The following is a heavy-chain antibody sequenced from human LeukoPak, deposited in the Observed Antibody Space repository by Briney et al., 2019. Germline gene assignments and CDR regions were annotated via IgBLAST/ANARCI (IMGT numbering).Heavy chain of an antibody. D-gene: IGHD3-3*01. J-gene: IGHJ4*02. V-gene: IGHV3-11*01. Sequence: GRSLRLSCAASGFTFSDYYMSWIRQAPGKGLEWVSYISSSGSTIYYADSVKGRFTISRDNAKNSLYLQMNSLRAEDTAVYYCARFFHLGFPFDYWGQGTLVTVSS. CDR3: ARFFHLGFPFDY. CDR1: GFTFSDYY. CDR2: ISSSGSTI.